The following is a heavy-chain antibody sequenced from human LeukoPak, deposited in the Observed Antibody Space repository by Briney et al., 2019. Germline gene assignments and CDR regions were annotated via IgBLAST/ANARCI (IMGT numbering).Heavy chain of an antibody. Sequence: PGGSLRLSCAASGFTFSDFYMTWIRQAPGKGLEWVSYISSSGSIIDYADSVKGRFTISRDNSKNTLYLQMNSLRAEDTAVYYCAFRYRAPKDNRSIFGVVYDAFDIWGQGTMVTVSS. CDR2: ISSSGSII. CDR3: AFRYRAPKDNRSIFGVVYDAFDI. V-gene: IGHV3-11*01. D-gene: IGHD3-3*01. J-gene: IGHJ3*02. CDR1: GFTFSDFY.